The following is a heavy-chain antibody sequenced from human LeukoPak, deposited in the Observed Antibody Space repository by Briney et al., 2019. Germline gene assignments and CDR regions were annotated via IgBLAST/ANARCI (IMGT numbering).Heavy chain of an antibody. CDR2: ISGSGGST. CDR3: AKKGLGFHPSGMDV. D-gene: IGHD2-21*01. CDR1: GFTFSSYA. V-gene: IGHV3-23*01. Sequence: GGSLRLSCAASGFTFSSYAMSWVRQVPGKGLEGVSVISGSGGSTYYADSVKGRFTISRDNSKKTLYLQMNSLRAEDTAVYYCAKKGLGFHPSGMDVWGQGTTVTVSS. J-gene: IGHJ6*02.